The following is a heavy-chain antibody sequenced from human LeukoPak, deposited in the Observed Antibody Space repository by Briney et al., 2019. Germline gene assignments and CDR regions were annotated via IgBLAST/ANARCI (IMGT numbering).Heavy chain of an antibody. J-gene: IGHJ6*02. CDR2: IYPRYSDT. V-gene: IGHV5-51*01. Sequence: GESLKISCQGSGYSFTSYWIGWVRQMPGKGLEWVGIIYPRYSDTRYSPSFQGQVTISADKSISTAYLQWSSLKASDTAMYHCARLGEGSSDQLPYYYYGMDVWGQGTTVTVSS. D-gene: IGHD6-13*01. CDR3: ARLGEGSSDQLPYYYYGMDV. CDR1: GYSFTSYW.